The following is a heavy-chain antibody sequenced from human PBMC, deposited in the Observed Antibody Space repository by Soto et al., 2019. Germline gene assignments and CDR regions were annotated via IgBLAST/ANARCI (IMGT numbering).Heavy chain of an antibody. D-gene: IGHD4-17*01. CDR3: ARGLVDSGGNCFDS. Sequence: ASLKFSCKSSGYSINSYDMNWVRQASGQGLEWMGWMNPKSGNTGFAEKFQDRVKMTWNTSTGTVYLEMSSLRPEDKAVYYCARGLVDSGGNCFDSWGQGTQVTVSS. CDR2: MNPKSGNT. CDR1: GYSINSYD. J-gene: IGHJ4*02. V-gene: IGHV1-8*02.